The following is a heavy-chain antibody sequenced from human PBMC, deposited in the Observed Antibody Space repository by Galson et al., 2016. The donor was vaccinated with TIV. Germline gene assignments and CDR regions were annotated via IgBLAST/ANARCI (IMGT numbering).Heavy chain of an antibody. CDR2: IIPLFGEA. CDR1: GGTFSSFV. D-gene: IGHD5-18*01. CDR3: AKCRNTAMDTYYYYYGLDV. J-gene: IGHJ6*02. V-gene: IGHV1-69*13. Sequence: SVKVSCKASGGTFSSFVISWVRQAPGQGLEWMGGIIPLFGEAHYAQNFQGRVTISADDSTSTVYMELRSLRSGDTAVYYCAKCRNTAMDTYYYYYGLDVWGQGTTVTVSS.